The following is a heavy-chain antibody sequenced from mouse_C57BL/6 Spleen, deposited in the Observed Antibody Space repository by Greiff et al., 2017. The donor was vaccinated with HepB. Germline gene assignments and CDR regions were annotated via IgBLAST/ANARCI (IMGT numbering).Heavy chain of an antibody. J-gene: IGHJ4*01. CDR1: GYTFTSYW. Sequence: EVQLQQSGTVLARPGASVKMSCKTSGYTFTSYWMHWVKQRPGQGLEWIGAIYPGNSDTSYNQKFKGKAKLTAVTSASTASMELSSLTNEDSAVYYCTRFFDYAYAMDYWGQGTSVTVSS. V-gene: IGHV1-5*01. CDR3: TRFFDYAYAMDY. CDR2: IYPGNSDT. D-gene: IGHD2-4*01.